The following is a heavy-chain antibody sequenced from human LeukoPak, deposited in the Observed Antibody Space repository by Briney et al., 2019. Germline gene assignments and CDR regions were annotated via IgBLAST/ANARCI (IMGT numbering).Heavy chain of an antibody. Sequence: GGSLRLSCAASGFTFSNAWMSWVRQAPGKGLEWVGRIKSKTDGGTTDYAAPVKGRFTISRDDSKNTLYLQMNSLKTEDTAVYYCTTDRQIPGPYFDYWGQGTLVTVSS. V-gene: IGHV3-15*01. J-gene: IGHJ4*02. CDR2: IKSKTDGGTT. CDR1: GFTFSNAW. CDR3: TTDRQIPGPYFDY.